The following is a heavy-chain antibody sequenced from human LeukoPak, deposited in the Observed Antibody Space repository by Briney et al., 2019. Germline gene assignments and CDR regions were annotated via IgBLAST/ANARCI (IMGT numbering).Heavy chain of an antibody. Sequence: SETLSLTCAVYSDSFSTYYWSWIRQPPGKGLEWIGEINHNGSTNYNPSLKSRVTISVDTSKNQFSLKLRSVTAADTAVYYCANWYRRLQSDYWGQGTLVTVSS. D-gene: IGHD5-24*01. CDR3: ANWYRRLQSDY. CDR2: INHNGST. CDR1: SDSFSTYY. V-gene: IGHV4-34*01. J-gene: IGHJ4*02.